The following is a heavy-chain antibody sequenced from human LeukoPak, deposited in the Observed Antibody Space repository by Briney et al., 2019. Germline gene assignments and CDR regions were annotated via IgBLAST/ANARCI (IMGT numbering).Heavy chain of an antibody. CDR2: ISSSSSYI. CDR3: ARDTSGGATKGEDY. J-gene: IGHJ4*02. Sequence: GGSLRLSCAAYTFTFSSYSMNWVRQAPGKGLEWVSSISSSSSYIYYADSVKGRFTISRDNAKNSLYLQMNSLRAADTAVYYCARDTSGGATKGEDYWGQGTLVTVSS. V-gene: IGHV3-21*01. CDR1: TFTFSSYS. D-gene: IGHD1-26*01.